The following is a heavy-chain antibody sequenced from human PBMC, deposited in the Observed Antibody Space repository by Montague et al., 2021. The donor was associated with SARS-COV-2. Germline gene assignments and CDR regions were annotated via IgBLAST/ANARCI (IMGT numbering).Heavy chain of an antibody. CDR3: ARDASSSRWLRGRERYHFYPMDV. CDR1: GGSFSGFY. CDR2: INDXGST. J-gene: IGHJ6*02. V-gene: IGHV4-34*01. Sequence: SETLSLTCTIHGGSFSGGSFSGFYWNWVRQAPGKGLEWIGEINDXGSTNYEPSLRSRVTISVDKSDNQLSLSLRSVTAADTGVSYCARDASSSRWLRGRERYHFYPMDVWGQGTTVTVSS. D-gene: IGHD1-1*01.